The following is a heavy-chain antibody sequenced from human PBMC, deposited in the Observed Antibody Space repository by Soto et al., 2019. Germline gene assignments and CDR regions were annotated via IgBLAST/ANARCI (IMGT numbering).Heavy chain of an antibody. D-gene: IGHD2-15*01. CDR2: ISGSGDST. Sequence: EVQLWESGGGLVQPGGSLRLSCAASGSTFSSYAMSWVRQAPGKGLEWVSVISGSGDSTYYADSVKGRFTISRDNSKNTLYLQMNSLRAEDTAVDYCARELAYCSGGSCYMEGAFDIWGQGTMVTVSS. CDR1: GSTFSSYA. V-gene: IGHV3-23*01. CDR3: ARELAYCSGGSCYMEGAFDI. J-gene: IGHJ3*02.